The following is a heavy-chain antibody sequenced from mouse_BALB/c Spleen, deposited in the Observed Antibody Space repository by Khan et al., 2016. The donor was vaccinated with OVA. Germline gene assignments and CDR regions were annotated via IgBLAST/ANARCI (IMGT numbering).Heavy chain of an antibody. D-gene: IGHD2-1*01. CDR3: AREENGNYVY. CDR1: GYTFTNYV. J-gene: IGHJ2*01. CDR2: INPYNDGT. V-gene: IGHV1S136*01. Sequence: VQLQQSGPELVKPGASVKMPCKASGYTFTNYVLHWFKQKPGQGLEWIGFINPYNDGTKYNEKFKTKATLTSDKSFSPAYMELCSLTSEDSAVYYCAREENGNYVYWGQGTTLTVSS.